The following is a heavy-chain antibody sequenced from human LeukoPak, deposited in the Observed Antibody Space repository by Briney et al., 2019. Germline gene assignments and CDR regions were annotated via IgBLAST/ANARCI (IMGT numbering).Heavy chain of an antibody. CDR2: IWNDGKND. CDR1: GFTFSNYC. J-gene: IGHJ4*02. D-gene: IGHD3-10*01. V-gene: IGHV3-33*01. Sequence: GRSLSLSCAASGFTFSNYCMHWGRQAPGKGLEWVAVIWNDGKNDYHADSVKGRFTISRDNSKNTLLLQMNSLRAEDTAVYYCARDRGSRWFGPIDYWVRGTMVTVSS. CDR3: ARDRGSRWFGPIDY.